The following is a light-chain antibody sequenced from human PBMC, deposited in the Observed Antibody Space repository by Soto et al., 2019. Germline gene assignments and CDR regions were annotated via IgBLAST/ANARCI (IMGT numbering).Light chain of an antibody. CDR3: SSYSSITTYV. Sequence: QSVLTQHASVSGSPGQSITTSCTGTSNDIGGYDYVSWYQQHPGKVPKLMIYDVSNRPSGVSNRFSGSKSGNTASLTLSGLQAEDEADYYCSSYSSITTYVFGTGTKLTVL. J-gene: IGLJ1*01. V-gene: IGLV2-14*03. CDR1: SNDIGGYDY. CDR2: DVS.